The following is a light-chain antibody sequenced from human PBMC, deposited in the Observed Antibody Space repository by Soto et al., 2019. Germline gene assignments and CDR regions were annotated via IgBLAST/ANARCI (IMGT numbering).Light chain of an antibody. Sequence: QSVLTQPPSMSAAPGQTVTITCSGSSSNVGNNFVSWYQQLPGTAPKLLIFDNSQRPSGIPDRFFGSKSGTSATLAITGPQTGDEAVYYCGTWDTKLNAVVFGGGTKLTAL. CDR1: SSNVGNNF. CDR3: GTWDTKLNAVV. V-gene: IGLV1-51*01. J-gene: IGLJ2*01. CDR2: DNS.